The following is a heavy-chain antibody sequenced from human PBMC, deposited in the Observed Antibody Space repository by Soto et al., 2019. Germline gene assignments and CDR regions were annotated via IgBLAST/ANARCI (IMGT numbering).Heavy chain of an antibody. J-gene: IGHJ5*02. Sequence: ASVKVSCKASGYTFTGYYMHWVRQAPGQGLEWMGWINPNSGGTNYAQKFQGWVTMTSDTSISTAYMELSRLRSDDTAVYYCARLNKYSRAAFDPWGQGTLVTVSS. D-gene: IGHD6-6*01. V-gene: IGHV1-2*04. CDR1: GYTFTGYY. CDR2: INPNSGGT. CDR3: ARLNKYSRAAFDP.